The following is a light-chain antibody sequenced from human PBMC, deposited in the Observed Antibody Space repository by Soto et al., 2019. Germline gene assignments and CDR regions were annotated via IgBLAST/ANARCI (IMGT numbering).Light chain of an antibody. J-gene: IGKJ2*01. V-gene: IGKV1-5*01. Sequence: DIQMTQSPSTLSASVGDRVTITCRASQSISSWLAWYQQKPGKAPKLLIYDASSLESGVPSRFSGSGSGTEFTLTISSLHADDFSTYYCQQDNSYPYNFGQGTKLEIK. CDR1: QSISSW. CDR3: QQDNSYPYN. CDR2: DAS.